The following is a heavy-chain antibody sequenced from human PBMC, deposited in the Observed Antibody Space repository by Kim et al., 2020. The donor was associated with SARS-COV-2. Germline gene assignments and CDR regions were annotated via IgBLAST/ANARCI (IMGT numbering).Heavy chain of an antibody. CDR2: T. CDR3: ARDSSGWPPDY. Sequence: TSYAEKFQGRVTMTRDTSTSTVYMELSSLRSEDTAVYWCARDSSGWPPDYWGQGTLVTVSS. J-gene: IGHJ4*02. D-gene: IGHD3-22*01. V-gene: IGHV1-46*01.